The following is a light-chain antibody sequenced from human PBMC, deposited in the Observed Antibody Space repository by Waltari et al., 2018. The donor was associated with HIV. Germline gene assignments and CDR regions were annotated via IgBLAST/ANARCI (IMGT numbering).Light chain of an antibody. Sequence: QSALTQPASVSGSPGQSLTISCTGTTRAVGGYNYVSWYQQHPVKAPKLMIYDVSKRPSGVSNRFSGSKSGNTASLTISGLQAEDEADYYCCSYAGSSTFDVVFGGGTKLTVL. CDR1: TRAVGGYNY. J-gene: IGLJ2*01. CDR2: DVS. CDR3: CSYAGSSTFDVV. V-gene: IGLV2-23*02.